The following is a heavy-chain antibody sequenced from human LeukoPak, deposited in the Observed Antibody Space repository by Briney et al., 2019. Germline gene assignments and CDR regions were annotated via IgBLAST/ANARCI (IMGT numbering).Heavy chain of an antibody. V-gene: IGHV3-13*01. CDR1: GFTFSSYD. CDR2: IGTAGDT. Sequence: GGSLRLSCAASGFTFSSYDMHWVRQATGKGLEWVSAIGTAGDTYYPGSVKGRFTISRDNAKNSLYLQMNSLRAEDTAVYYCASGTTRYSSSWYPSEYFQHWGQGTLVTVSS. CDR3: ASGTTRYSSSWYPSEYFQH. J-gene: IGHJ1*01. D-gene: IGHD6-13*01.